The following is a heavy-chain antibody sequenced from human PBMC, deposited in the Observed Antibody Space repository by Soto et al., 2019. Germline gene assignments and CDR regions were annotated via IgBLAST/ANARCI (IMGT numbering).Heavy chain of an antibody. D-gene: IGHD6-19*01. J-gene: IGHJ4*02. V-gene: IGHV3-48*02. CDR3: ARSVEGHFDY. Sequence: EVQLVESGGDLVQRGGSLRLSCVASGFTFSVYSMNWVRQAPGKGLEWFSYITSDTKTTKYADSVKGRFTISRDNAKNSVYLQMNSLRDEDTAVYYCARSVEGHFDYWGQGTVVTVSS. CDR2: ITSDTKTT. CDR1: GFTFSVYS.